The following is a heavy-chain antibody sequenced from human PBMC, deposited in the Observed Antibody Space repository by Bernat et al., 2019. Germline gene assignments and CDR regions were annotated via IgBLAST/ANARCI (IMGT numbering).Heavy chain of an antibody. V-gene: IGHV3-11*06. D-gene: IGHD6-19*01. CDR3: AVLGSGWLNDAFDI. CDR2: ISSSSSYT. CDR1: GFTFSDYY. Sequence: QVQLVESGGGLVKPGGSLRLSCAASGFTFSDYYMSWIRQAPGKGLEWVSYISSSSSYTNYADSVKGRFTISRDNAKNSLYLQMNSLRDEDTAVYYCAVLGSGWLNDAFDIWGQGTMVTVSS. J-gene: IGHJ3*02.